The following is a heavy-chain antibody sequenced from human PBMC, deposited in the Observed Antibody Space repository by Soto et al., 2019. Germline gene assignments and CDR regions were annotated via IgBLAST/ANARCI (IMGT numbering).Heavy chain of an antibody. J-gene: IGHJ6*03. V-gene: IGHV4-59*01. D-gene: IGHD3-3*01. Sequence: SSETLSLTCTVSGCSISSYYWSWIRQPPGKGLEWIGYIYYSGSTNYNPSLKSRVTISVDTSKNQFSLKPSSVTAADTAVYYCARAVSAKYYYYYMDVWGKGTTVTVSS. CDR2: IYYSGST. CDR3: ARAVSAKYYYYYMDV. CDR1: GCSISSYY.